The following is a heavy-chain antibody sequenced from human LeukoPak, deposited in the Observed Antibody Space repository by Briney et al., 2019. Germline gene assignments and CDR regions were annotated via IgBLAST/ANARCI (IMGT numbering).Heavy chain of an antibody. CDR1: GFIFSTYW. CDR3: ARGPTIFGVVIVPDY. Sequence: GGSLRLSCAAAGFIFSTYWMSWVRQAPGKGLEWVANIKQDGSEKYYVDSVKGRFTISRDNAKDSLYLQMNSLRAEDTAVYYCARGPTIFGVVIVPDYWGQGTLVNVSS. CDR2: IKQDGSEK. D-gene: IGHD3-3*01. J-gene: IGHJ4*02. V-gene: IGHV3-7*01.